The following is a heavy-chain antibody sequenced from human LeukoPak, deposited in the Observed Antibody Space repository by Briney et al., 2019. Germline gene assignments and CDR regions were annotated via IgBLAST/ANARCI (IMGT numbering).Heavy chain of an antibody. CDR1: GFTFSTYA. CDR2: ISGSGGST. J-gene: IGHJ4*02. V-gene: IGHV3-23*01. CDR3: VRGIPSGAIFDY. Sequence: PGGSLRLSCAASGFTFSTYAMSWVRQAPGKGLEWVSVISGSGGSTYYADSVKGRFTISRDNSKNTLYLQMNSLRAEDTAVYYCVRGIPSGAIFDYWGQGTLVTVSS. D-gene: IGHD6-25*01.